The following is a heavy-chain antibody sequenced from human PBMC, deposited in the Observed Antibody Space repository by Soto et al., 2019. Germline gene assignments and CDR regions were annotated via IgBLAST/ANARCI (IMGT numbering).Heavy chain of an antibody. CDR3: ARVWGGAFDI. CDR2: IYYSGST. V-gene: IGHV4-59*13. J-gene: IGHJ3*02. D-gene: IGHD3-10*01. Sequence: QVQLQESGPGLVKPSETLSLTCTVSGGSISSYYWSWIRQPPGKGLEWIGYIYYSGSTNYNPSLKRRGTISVDTSKNQFSMKLSSVTAADTAVYYCARVWGGAFDIWGQGTMGTVSS. CDR1: GGSISSYY.